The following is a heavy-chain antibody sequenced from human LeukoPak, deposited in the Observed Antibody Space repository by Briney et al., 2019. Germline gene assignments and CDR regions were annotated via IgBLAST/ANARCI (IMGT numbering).Heavy chain of an antibody. CDR2: INPNSGGT. J-gene: IGHJ5*02. CDR1: GYTFTSYA. Sequence: PGASVKVSCKASGYTFTSYAMNWVRQAPGQGLEWMGWINPNSGGTNYAQKFQGRVTMTRDTSISTAYMELSRLRSDDTAVYYCARVKVRIAAAGTSWFDPWGQGTLVTVSS. V-gene: IGHV1-2*02. CDR3: ARVKVRIAAAGTSWFDP. D-gene: IGHD6-13*01.